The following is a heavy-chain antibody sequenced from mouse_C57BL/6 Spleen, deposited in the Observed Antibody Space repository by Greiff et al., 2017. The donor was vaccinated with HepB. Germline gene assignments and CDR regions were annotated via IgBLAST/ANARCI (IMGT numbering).Heavy chain of an antibody. V-gene: IGHV5-4*01. Sequence: EVHLVESGGGLVKPGGSLKLSCAASGFTFSSYAMSWVRQTPEKRLEWVATISDGGSYTYYPDNVKGRFTISRDKSKNNLYLQMSHLKSEDTAMYYCARDYDVDAGFAYWGQGTLVTVSA. CDR2: ISDGGSYT. D-gene: IGHD2-12*01. J-gene: IGHJ3*01. CDR3: ARDYDVDAGFAY. CDR1: GFTFSSYA.